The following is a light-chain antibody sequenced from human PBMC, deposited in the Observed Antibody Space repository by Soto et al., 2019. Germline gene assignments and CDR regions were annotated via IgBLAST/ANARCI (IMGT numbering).Light chain of an antibody. J-gene: IGKJ5*01. CDR3: QQYNNWPPIP. V-gene: IGKV3-15*01. Sequence: EIVMAQSPATLSVSPGERATLSCRASQSVRSNLAWYQQKPGQAPRLLIYGASTRATGIPARSSGSGSGTEFTLTISSLQSEDFAVYYCQQYNNWPPIPFGQGTLLE. CDR1: QSVRSN. CDR2: GAS.